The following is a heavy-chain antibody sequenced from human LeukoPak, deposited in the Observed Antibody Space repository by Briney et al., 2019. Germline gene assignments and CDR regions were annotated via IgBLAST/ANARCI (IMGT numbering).Heavy chain of an antibody. CDR3: ATVTAALYYYGMDV. CDR1: GFTVSSNY. Sequence: GGSLRLSCAASGFTVSSNYMSWVRQAPGKGLEWVSVIFSGGSTYYADSVKGRFTISRDNSKNTLYLQMNSLRAEDTAVYYCATVTAALYYYGMDVWGQGTTVTVSS. D-gene: IGHD2-21*02. V-gene: IGHV3-66*02. CDR2: IFSGGST. J-gene: IGHJ6*02.